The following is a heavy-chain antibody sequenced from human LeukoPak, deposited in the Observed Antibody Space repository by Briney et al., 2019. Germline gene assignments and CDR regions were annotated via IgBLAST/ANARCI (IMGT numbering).Heavy chain of an antibody. D-gene: IGHD5-12*01. Sequence: PGGSLRLSCAASGFTFSNYGMNWVRQAPGKGLEWVSIITSGVGITYYADSVKGRFTISRDNSKNTLYLQMNSLRAEDTAVYYCASPRGGRYSGYDLGYWYFDLWGRGTLVTVSS. J-gene: IGHJ2*01. CDR1: GFTFSNYG. CDR2: ITSGVGIT. V-gene: IGHV3-23*01. CDR3: ASPRGGRYSGYDLGYWYFDL.